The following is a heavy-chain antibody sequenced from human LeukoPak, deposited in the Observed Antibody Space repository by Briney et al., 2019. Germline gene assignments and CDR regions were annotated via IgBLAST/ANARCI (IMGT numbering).Heavy chain of an antibody. Sequence: PGGSLRLSCAASGFSFSNYGMTWVRQAPGKGLASVSAISASGTSTSYADSVKGRFTISRDNSKNTVYLQMNSLGDEDTAVYYCAQDSSRNLWSGYYLEYWGQGTLVTVSS. CDR3: AQDSSRNLWSGYYLEY. CDR2: ISASGTST. V-gene: IGHV3-23*01. D-gene: IGHD3-3*01. J-gene: IGHJ4*02. CDR1: GFSFSNYG.